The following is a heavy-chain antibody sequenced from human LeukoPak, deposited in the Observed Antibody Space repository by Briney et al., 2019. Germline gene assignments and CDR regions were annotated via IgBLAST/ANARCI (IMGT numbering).Heavy chain of an antibody. CDR2: IYPGDTGT. Sequence: GQSLNISCKGSGYNFTSYWIGWVRQVPRKGLEWMGIIYPGDTGTRYSPSFQGQVNSSADKSISTAYLQWSRLKASDTAVYYCARGVDTAMVTGAFDIWGQGTMVTVSS. J-gene: IGHJ3*02. CDR1: GYNFTSYW. D-gene: IGHD5-18*01. CDR3: ARGVDTAMVTGAFDI. V-gene: IGHV5-51*01.